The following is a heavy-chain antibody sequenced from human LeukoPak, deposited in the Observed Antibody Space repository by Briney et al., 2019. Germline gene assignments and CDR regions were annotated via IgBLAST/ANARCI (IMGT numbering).Heavy chain of an antibody. CDR2: ISAYNGDT. D-gene: IGHD6-6*01. V-gene: IGHV1-18*01. Sequence: GASVKVSCKASGYTFTTYGVSWVRQAPGQGLEWMGWISAYNGDTTYAQTLQGRVTMTTDTSTSTAYMELRSLRSDDTAIYFCARGLIASRPGWFDPWGQGTLVTASS. CDR3: ARGLIASRPGWFDP. CDR1: GYTFTTYG. J-gene: IGHJ5*02.